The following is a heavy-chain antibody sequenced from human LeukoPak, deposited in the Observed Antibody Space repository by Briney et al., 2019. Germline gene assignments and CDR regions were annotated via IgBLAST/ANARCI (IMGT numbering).Heavy chain of an antibody. Sequence: GGSLRLSCTASGFTFGDYAMSWFRQAPGKGREWVGFIRSKAYGGTTEYAASVKARFTISRDDSKSIAYLQMNSLKTEDTAVYYCTRGVITGRIDYWGQGTLVTVSS. J-gene: IGHJ4*02. CDR1: GFTFGDYA. D-gene: IGHD1-20*01. CDR2: IRSKAYGGTT. CDR3: TRGVITGRIDY. V-gene: IGHV3-49*03.